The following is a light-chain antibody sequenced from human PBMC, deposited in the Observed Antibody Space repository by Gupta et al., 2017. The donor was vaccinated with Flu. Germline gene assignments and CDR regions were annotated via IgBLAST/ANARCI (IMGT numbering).Light chain of an antibody. V-gene: IGKV1-5*03. CDR3: QQYNSYSFT. J-gene: IGKJ3*01. CDR2: TAS. CDR1: QSISSW. Sequence: DIHMTPSPSSLSASVGDRATITCRASQSISSWLAWYQQKPGQAPKLLIYTASSLESGVPSRFSGSGSGTAFTLTISSLQPYDFATYYCQQYNSYSFTFGPGTKVDIK.